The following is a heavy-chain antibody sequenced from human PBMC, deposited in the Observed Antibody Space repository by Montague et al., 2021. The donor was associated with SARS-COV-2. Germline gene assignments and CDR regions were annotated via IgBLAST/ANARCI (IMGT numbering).Heavy chain of an antibody. Sequence: SLRLSCPASGFTVSSNYMSWVRQAPGKGLEWVSVIYSGGSTYYADSVKGRFTISRDNSKNTLYLQMNSLRAEDTAVYYCARDKAGPTGGGWFDPWGQGTLVTVSS. CDR3: ARDKAGPTGGGWFDP. CDR2: IYSGGST. V-gene: IGHV3-66*01. CDR1: GFTVSSNY. J-gene: IGHJ5*02. D-gene: IGHD1-26*01.